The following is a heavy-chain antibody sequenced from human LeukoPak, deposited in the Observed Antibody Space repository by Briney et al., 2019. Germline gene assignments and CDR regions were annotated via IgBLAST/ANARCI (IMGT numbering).Heavy chain of an antibody. CDR2: ISYDGSNK. J-gene: IGHJ4*02. V-gene: IGHV3-30-3*01. CDR1: GFTFSSYA. CDR3: ARDKTYCSSTSCLTYAVYYFAY. D-gene: IGHD2-2*01. Sequence: GGSLRLSCAASGFTFSSYAMHWVRQAPGKGLEWVAVISYDGSNKYYADSVKGRLTISRDNSKNTMYLQLNSLRAEDTAVYYCARDKTYCSSTSCLTYAVYYFAYWGQGTLVTVSS.